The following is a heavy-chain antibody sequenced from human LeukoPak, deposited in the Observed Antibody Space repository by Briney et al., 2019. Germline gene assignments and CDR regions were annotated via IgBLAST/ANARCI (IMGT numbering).Heavy chain of an antibody. Sequence: GASVTVSCKASGYTFTSYAMNWVRQAPGQGLEWMGMIYPRDGSTSYAQNFQGRVTVTRDTSTTTVHMELRGLRSEDTAVYYCARDQEAFDYWGQGTLVTVSS. J-gene: IGHJ4*02. CDR2: IYPRDGST. CDR3: ARDQEAFDY. V-gene: IGHV1-46*01. CDR1: GYTFTSYA.